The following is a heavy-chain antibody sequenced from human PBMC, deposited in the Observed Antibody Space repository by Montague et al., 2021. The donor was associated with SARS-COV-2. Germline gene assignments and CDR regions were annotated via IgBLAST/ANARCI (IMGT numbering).Heavy chain of an antibody. V-gene: IGHV6-1*01. Sequence: CAISGDSVSRNSPAWNWNRQSPSLGLEWLGRTNHRAKWYNDYAVSVKSRITINPDTSKNQISLQLNSVTPEDTAVYYCARTSASSDYWGQGTLVTVSS. CDR3: ARTSASSDY. CDR1: GDSVSRNSPA. J-gene: IGHJ4*02. CDR2: TNHRAKWYN. D-gene: IGHD1-26*01.